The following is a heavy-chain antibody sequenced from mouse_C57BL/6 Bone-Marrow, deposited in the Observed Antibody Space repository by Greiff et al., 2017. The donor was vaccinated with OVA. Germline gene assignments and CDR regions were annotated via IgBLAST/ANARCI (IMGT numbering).Heavy chain of an antibody. CDR1: GYTFTSYW. Sequence: VQLQQPGAELVKPGASVKMSCKASGYTFTSYWITWVKQRPGQGLEWIGDIYPGSGSTNYNEKFKSKATLTVDTSTSTAYMQLSSLTSEDSAVYYCARGSYYYGSSLFDYWGQGTTLTVSS. CDR2: IYPGSGST. D-gene: IGHD1-1*01. CDR3: ARGSYYYGSSLFDY. V-gene: IGHV1-55*01. J-gene: IGHJ2*01.